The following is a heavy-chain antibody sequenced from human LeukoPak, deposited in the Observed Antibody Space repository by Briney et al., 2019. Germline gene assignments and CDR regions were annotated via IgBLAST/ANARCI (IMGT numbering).Heavy chain of an antibody. V-gene: IGHV3-23*01. Sequence: PGGSLRLSCAASGFTFSSYAMSWVRQAPGKGLEWVSTISDSGDSTYYADSVKGRLTISRDNSKNTLFLQMNSLRADDTAVYYCAKPPLYCTNGVCYTNYYYGMEVWGQGTTVTVSS. D-gene: IGHD2-8*01. CDR2: ISDSGDST. J-gene: IGHJ6*02. CDR1: GFTFSSYA. CDR3: AKPPLYCTNGVCYTNYYYGMEV.